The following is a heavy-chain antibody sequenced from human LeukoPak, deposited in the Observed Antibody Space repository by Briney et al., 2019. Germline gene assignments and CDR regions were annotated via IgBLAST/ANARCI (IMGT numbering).Heavy chain of an antibody. J-gene: IGHJ4*02. CDR3: ARGGWFGQLLPNDY. CDR2: IWHDGSNK. V-gene: IGHV3-33*01. CDR1: GFTFSSYA. D-gene: IGHD3-10*01. Sequence: PGGSLRLSCAASGFTFSSYAMHWVRQAPGKGLECVAVIWHDGSNKYYTDSVKGRFTISRDNSQNTLCLQMNNLRAEDTAVYYCARGGWFGQLLPNDYWGQGTLVTVSS.